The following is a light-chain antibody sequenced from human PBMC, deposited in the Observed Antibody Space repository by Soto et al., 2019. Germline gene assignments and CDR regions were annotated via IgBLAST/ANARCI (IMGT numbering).Light chain of an antibody. V-gene: IGKV3-20*01. Sequence: EIVLTQSPGTLSLSPGERATLSCRASQSVSSSYLAWYQQKPRQAPRLLIYDTSSKATGIPDRFSGSGSGTDFTLAISRLEPEDFAVYYCQQCGSSPSFGQGTKVELK. CDR1: QSVSSSY. CDR2: DTS. CDR3: QQCGSSPS. J-gene: IGKJ1*01.